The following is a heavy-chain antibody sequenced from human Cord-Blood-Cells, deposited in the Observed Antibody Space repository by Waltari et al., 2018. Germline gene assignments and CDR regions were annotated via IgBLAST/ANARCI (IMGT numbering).Heavy chain of an antibody. Sequence: QLQLQESGPGLVKPSETLSLTCTVSGGPISSSSYYWGWIRQPPGKGLEWIGSIYYSGSTYYNPSLKSRVTISVDTSKNQFSLKLSSVTAADTAVYYCAGSIAAASYYFDYWGQGTLVTVSS. CDR2: IYYSGST. V-gene: IGHV4-39*07. CDR3: AGSIAAASYYFDY. D-gene: IGHD6-13*01. J-gene: IGHJ4*02. CDR1: GGPISSSSYY.